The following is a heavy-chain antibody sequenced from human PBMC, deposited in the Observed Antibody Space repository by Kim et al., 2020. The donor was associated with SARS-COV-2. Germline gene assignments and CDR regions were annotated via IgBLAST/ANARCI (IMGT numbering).Heavy chain of an antibody. D-gene: IGHD6-13*01. Sequence: SETLSLTCTVSGGSISSYYWSWIRQPPGKGLEWIGYIYYSGSTNYNPSLKSRVTISVDTSKNQFSLKLSSVTAADTAVYYCARDHSSWPSSYYYYGMDVWGQGTTVTVS. CDR1: GGSISSYY. J-gene: IGHJ6*02. CDR3: ARDHSSWPSSYYYYGMDV. CDR2: IYYSGST. V-gene: IGHV4-59*13.